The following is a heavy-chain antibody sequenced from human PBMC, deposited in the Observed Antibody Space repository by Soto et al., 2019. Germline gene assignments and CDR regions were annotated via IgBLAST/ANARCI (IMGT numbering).Heavy chain of an antibody. CDR3: ARDTVGSSWYWYFDY. CDR2: ISYDGSNK. V-gene: IGHV3-30-3*01. J-gene: IGHJ4*02. CDR1: GFTFSSYA. D-gene: IGHD6-13*01. Sequence: HPGGSLRLSCAASGFTFSSYAMHWVRQAPGKGLEWVAVISYDGSNKYYADSVKGRFTISRANSKNTLYLQMNSLRAEDTAVYYCARDTVGSSWYWYFDYWGQGTLVTVSS.